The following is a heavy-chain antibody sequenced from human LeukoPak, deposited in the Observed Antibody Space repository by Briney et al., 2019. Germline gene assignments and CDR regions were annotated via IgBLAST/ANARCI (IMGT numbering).Heavy chain of an antibody. Sequence: GASVKVSCKASGYTFTNYGVTWVRQAPGQGLEWMGWISAYNGNTNYAQKLQGRVTMTTDTSTSTAYMELRSLRSDDTAVYYCARIPGLEVWYQLWANYYYGMDVWGQGTTVTVSS. CDR2: ISAYNGNT. CDR3: ARIPGLEVWYQLWANYYYGMDV. V-gene: IGHV1-18*01. CDR1: GYTFTNYG. D-gene: IGHD5-18*01. J-gene: IGHJ6*02.